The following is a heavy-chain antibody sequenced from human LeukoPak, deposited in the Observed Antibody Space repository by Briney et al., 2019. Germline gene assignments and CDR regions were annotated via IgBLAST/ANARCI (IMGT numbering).Heavy chain of an antibody. CDR1: GYTFTGYY. D-gene: IGHD3-16*02. CDR3: ARDPDYDYVWGSYRYEPLDY. Sequence: GASVKVSCKASGYTFTGYYMHWVRQAPGQGLERMGWINPNSGGTNYAQKLQGRVTMTTDTSTSTAYMELRSLRSDDTAVYYCARDPDYDYVWGSYRYEPLDYWGQGTLVTVSS. J-gene: IGHJ4*02. V-gene: IGHV1-2*02. CDR2: INPNSGGT.